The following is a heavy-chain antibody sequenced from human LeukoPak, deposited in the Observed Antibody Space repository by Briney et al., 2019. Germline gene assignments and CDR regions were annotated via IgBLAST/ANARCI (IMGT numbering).Heavy chain of an antibody. J-gene: IGHJ6*03. CDR1: GYTFTGYY. D-gene: IGHD5-18*01. CDR3: AREGIQLWLRDYYYYYMDV. V-gene: IGHV1-2*02. Sequence: ASVKVSCKASGYTFTGYYMHWVRQAPGQGLEWMGWINPNSGGTNYAQKLQGRVTMTRDTSISTAYMELSRLRSDDTAVYYCAREGIQLWLRDYYYYYMDVWGKGTTVTVSS. CDR2: INPNSGGT.